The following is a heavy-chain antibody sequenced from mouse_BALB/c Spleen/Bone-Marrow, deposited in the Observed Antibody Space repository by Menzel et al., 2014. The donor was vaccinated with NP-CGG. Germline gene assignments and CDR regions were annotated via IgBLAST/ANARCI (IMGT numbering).Heavy chain of an antibody. V-gene: IGHV4-1*02. Sequence: DVQLQESGGGLVQPGGSLKLSCAASGFDFSRYWMNWVRQAPGKGLEWIGEINPDSSTINYTPSLKDKFIISRDNAKNTLYLQMSKVRSEDTALYYCVREGHWAWFVYWGQGTLVTVSA. J-gene: IGHJ3*01. CDR3: VREGHWAWFVY. CDR1: GFDFSRYW. D-gene: IGHD4-1*01. CDR2: INPDSSTI.